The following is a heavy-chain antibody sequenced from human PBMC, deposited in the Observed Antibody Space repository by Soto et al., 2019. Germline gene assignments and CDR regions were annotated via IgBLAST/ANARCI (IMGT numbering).Heavy chain of an antibody. Sequence: SQTLSLTCAISGDSVSSNSAAWNWIRQSPSRGLEWLGRTYYRSKWYNDYAVSVKSRITINPDTSKNQFSLQLNSVTPEDTAVYYCDREERYVKIFGVVITYIDYWGQGTLVTVSS. V-gene: IGHV6-1*01. CDR1: GDSVSSNSAA. D-gene: IGHD3-3*01. J-gene: IGHJ4*02. CDR3: DREERYVKIFGVVITYIDY. CDR2: TYYRSKWYN.